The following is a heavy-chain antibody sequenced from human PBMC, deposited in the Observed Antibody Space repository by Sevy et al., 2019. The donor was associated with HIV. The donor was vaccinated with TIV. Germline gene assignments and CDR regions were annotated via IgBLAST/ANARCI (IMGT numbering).Heavy chain of an antibody. CDR2: INWNGDDK. Sequence: GGSLRLSCAASGFTFDDYTMHWVRQAPGKGLEWVSLINWNGDDKYYADSVKGRFTVSRDNSRNSLYLQMNSLRTEDTALYYCAKERNCGRDCLYFHHWGQGTLVTVSS. V-gene: IGHV3-43*01. CDR1: GFTFDDYT. D-gene: IGHD2-21*02. CDR3: AKERNCGRDCLYFHH. J-gene: IGHJ1*01.